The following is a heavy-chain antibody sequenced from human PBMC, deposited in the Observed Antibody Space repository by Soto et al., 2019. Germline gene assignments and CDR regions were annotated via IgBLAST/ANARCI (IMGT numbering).Heavy chain of an antibody. D-gene: IGHD2-21*02. J-gene: IGHJ5*02. CDR2: IYHSGST. CDR1: GYSISSGCY. Sequence: SDSLYISCAVSGYSISSGCYWGWIRQPPGKGLEWIGSIYHSGSTYYNPSLKSRVTISVDTSKNQFSLKLSSVTAADTAVYYCARGGGNSAYFSFGPWGQGTLVTVSS. V-gene: IGHV4-38-2*01. CDR3: ARGGGNSAYFSFGP.